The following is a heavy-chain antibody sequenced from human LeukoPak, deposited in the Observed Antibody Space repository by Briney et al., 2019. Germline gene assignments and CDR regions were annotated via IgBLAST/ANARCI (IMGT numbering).Heavy chain of an antibody. D-gene: IGHD6-13*01. J-gene: IGHJ6*02. V-gene: IGHV4-39*01. Sequence: SETLSLTCTVSGGSISSSSYYWGWIRQPPGKGLEWIGSIHYSGSTYYNPSLKSRVTISVDTSKNQFSLKLSSVTAADTAVYYCARHSSSWYSSSYYYYGMDVWGQGTTVTVSS. CDR3: ARHSSSWYSSSYYYYGMDV. CDR2: IHYSGST. CDR1: GGSISSSSYY.